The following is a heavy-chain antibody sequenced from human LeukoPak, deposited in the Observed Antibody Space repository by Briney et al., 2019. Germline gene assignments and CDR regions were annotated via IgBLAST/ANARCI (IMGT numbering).Heavy chain of an antibody. CDR2: IYDSGTT. V-gene: IGHV4-59*12. Sequence: PSETLSLTCTVSGGSFGNYYWSWTRQPPGKGLEWIGYIYDSGTTNYNPSLKSRVTISVDTATNQFSLKLSSVTAADTAVYYCARREWLRYFDYWGQGTLVTVSS. CDR3: ARREWLRYFDY. D-gene: IGHD5-12*01. J-gene: IGHJ4*02. CDR1: GGSFGNYY.